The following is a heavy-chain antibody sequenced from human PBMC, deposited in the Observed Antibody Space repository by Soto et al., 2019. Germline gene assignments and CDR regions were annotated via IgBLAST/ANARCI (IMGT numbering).Heavy chain of an antibody. J-gene: IGHJ4*02. CDR2: IKSKSDGETA. V-gene: IGHV3-15*01. D-gene: IGHD5-18*01. Sequence: GGSLRLSCAASGLTFSNVWMTWVRQAPGKGLEWVGRIKSKSDGETADVAAPVKARFTISRDDSKNTVFLEMNSLKSEDTALYYCAITAMINRDSSTSFDYWARGXQVTVSS. CDR1: GLTFSNVW. CDR3: AITAMINRDSSTSFDY.